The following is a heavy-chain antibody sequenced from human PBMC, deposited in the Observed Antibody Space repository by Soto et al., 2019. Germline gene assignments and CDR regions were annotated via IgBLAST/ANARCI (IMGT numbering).Heavy chain of an antibody. CDR3: SSDPGSGWYSDFDY. Sequence: QVQVVQSGAEVKKPGASVKVSCKTSGYSFTAYYIHWVRQAPGHGLEWMGWINPDSGVTNYAQKFQGWVTLTGDTSTSTAYMELSMLKSDDTAVYYCSSDPGSGWYSDFDYWCQGTLVTVSS. D-gene: IGHD6-19*01. V-gene: IGHV1-2*04. CDR2: INPDSGVT. CDR1: GYSFTAYY. J-gene: IGHJ4*02.